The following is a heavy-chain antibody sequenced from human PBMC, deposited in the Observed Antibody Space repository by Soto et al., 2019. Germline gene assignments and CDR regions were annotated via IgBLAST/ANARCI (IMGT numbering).Heavy chain of an antibody. CDR2: ISAYNGNT. V-gene: IGHV1-18*01. CDR3: AKELAAPLLYLEH. Sequence: ASVKVSCKASGYTFTSYGISWVLQAPGQGLEWMGWISAYNGNTNYAQKLQGRVTMTTDTSTSTAYMELRSLRSDDTAVYYCAKELAAPLLYLEHWGQGTLVTVSS. D-gene: IGHD6-6*01. CDR1: GYTFTSYG. J-gene: IGHJ4*02.